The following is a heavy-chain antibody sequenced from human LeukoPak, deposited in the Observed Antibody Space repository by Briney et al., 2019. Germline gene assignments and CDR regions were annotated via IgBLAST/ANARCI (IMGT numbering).Heavy chain of an antibody. J-gene: IGHJ4*02. CDR1: GYTFTSYY. CDR2: INPSGGST. CDR3: ARDNSRSGYYYGSDY. Sequence: ASVKVSCKASGYTFTSYYMHWVRQAPGQGLEWMGIINPSGGSTSYAQKFQGRVTMTRDTSTSTVYMELSSLRSEDTAVYYCARDNSRSGYYYGSDYWGQGTLVTVSS. D-gene: IGHD3-22*01. V-gene: IGHV1-46*01.